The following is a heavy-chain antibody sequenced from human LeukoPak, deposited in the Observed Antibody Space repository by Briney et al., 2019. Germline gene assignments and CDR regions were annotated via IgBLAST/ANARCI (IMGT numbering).Heavy chain of an antibody. CDR2: INHSGST. D-gene: IGHD3-3*01. CDR3: ARGPRYYDFWSGYYTGIYFDY. CDR1: GGSFSGYY. J-gene: IGHJ4*02. V-gene: IGHV4-34*01. Sequence: SEALSLTCAVYGGSFSGYYWSWIRQPPGKGLEWIGEINHSGSTNYNPSLKSRVTISVDTSKNQFSLKLSSVTAADTAVYYCARGPRYYDFWSGYYTGIYFDYWGQGTLVTVSS.